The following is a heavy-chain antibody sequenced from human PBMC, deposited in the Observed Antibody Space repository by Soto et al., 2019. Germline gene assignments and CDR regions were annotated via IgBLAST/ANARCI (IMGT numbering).Heavy chain of an antibody. CDR2: IYSGGST. CDR1: GFTVSSNY. D-gene: IGHD1-20*01. V-gene: IGHV3-53*01. Sequence: EVQLVESGGVFIQPGGSLRLSCSASGFTVSSNYMSWVRQAPGKGLEWVSVIYSGGSTYYADSVKGRFTISRYNSNNTLYIQMNSLRAEETAVYYCAREYKGLRNAFDIWGQGTMFTVSS. J-gene: IGHJ3*02. CDR3: AREYKGLRNAFDI.